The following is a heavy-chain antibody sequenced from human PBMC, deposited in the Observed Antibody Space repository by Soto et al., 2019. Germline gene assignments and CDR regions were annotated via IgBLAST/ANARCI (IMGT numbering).Heavy chain of an antibody. Sequence: PSETLSLTCTVSGGSVSSGSYYWSWIRQPPGKGLEWIGYIYYSGSTNYNPSLKSRVTISVDTSKNQFSLKLSSVTAADTAVYYCARLWYSSSWYYFEYWGQGTLVTVSS. V-gene: IGHV4-61*01. CDR2: IYYSGST. D-gene: IGHD6-13*01. CDR1: GGSVSSGSYY. CDR3: ARLWYSSSWYYFEY. J-gene: IGHJ4*02.